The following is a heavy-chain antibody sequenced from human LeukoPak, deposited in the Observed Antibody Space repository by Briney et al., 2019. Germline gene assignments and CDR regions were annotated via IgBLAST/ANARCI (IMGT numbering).Heavy chain of an antibody. D-gene: IGHD4-17*01. CDR1: GYTLTGYY. CDR3: ARARSVTWTFSYFDY. V-gene: IGHV1-2*02. CDR2: VNPTSGGR. J-gene: IGHJ4*02. Sequence: GASVKVSLKPSGYTLTGYYLHWLRPAPARGMEWMGGVNPTSGGRNNPKRLYDRVTMTRDTSISTAYMELSRLTSDDTAVYYCARARSVTWTFSYFDYWGRGTLVTVSS.